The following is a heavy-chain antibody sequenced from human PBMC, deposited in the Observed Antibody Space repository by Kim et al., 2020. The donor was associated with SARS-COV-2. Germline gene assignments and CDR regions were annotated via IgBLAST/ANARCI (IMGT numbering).Heavy chain of an antibody. D-gene: IGHD3-16*01. V-gene: IGHV3-33*08. CDR1: GFTFSSYR. CDR2: IRNDGSNK. Sequence: GGSLRLSCAASGFTFSSYRMSWVRQAPGKGLEWVAAIRNDGSNKYYADSVKGRFTISRDNSKNTLYLQMNSLRAEDTAVYYCANRVAGGYSFDYWGQGTLVTVSS. CDR3: ANRVAGGYSFDY. J-gene: IGHJ4*02.